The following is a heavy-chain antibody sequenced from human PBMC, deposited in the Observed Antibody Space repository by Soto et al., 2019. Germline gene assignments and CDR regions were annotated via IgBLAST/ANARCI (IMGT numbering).Heavy chain of an antibody. CDR3: AKDATRTSGWYYFDY. Sequence: GGSLRLSCAASGFTYSNHALRWVRQAQGKALQWVSDIADTGGTTYYTYSVKGRFIITRDNAKKILYLQMNSLRTEDTAIYYCAKDATRTSGWYYFDYWGRGALVTVSS. CDR2: IADTGGTT. V-gene: IGHV3-23*01. J-gene: IGHJ4*02. D-gene: IGHD6-19*01. CDR1: GFTYSNHA.